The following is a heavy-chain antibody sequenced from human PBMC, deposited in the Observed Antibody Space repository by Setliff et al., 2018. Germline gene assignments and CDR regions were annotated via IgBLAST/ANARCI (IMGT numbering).Heavy chain of an antibody. CDR3: ARALRSPLGGTAFVPVHFDP. CDR2: IYYTGST. Sequence: PSETLSLTCSVSGMSITSYYWSWIRQSPGRGLEWIGYIYYTGSTTYSPSLKSRVTISPDTSKNQFHLTVKSVTEADTAVYYCARALRSPLGGTAFVPVHFDPWGQGTLVTVS. J-gene: IGHJ5*02. CDR1: GMSITSYY. V-gene: IGHV4-59*01. D-gene: IGHD3-16*01.